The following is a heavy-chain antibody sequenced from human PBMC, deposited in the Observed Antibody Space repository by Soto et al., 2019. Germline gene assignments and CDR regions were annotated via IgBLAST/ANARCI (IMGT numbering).Heavy chain of an antibody. V-gene: IGHV1-46*01. CDR2: INPSGGST. Sequence: ASVKVSCKASGYTFTHYYIHWVRQAPGQGLEWMGMINPSGGSTDYAQKFQGRVTMTTDTSTTTVYMELSSLRSDDTAVYYCARPPSPGCINGVCYPCDHWGQGTLVTVSS. CDR1: GYTFTHYY. D-gene: IGHD2-8*01. CDR3: ARPPSPGCINGVCYPCDH. J-gene: IGHJ4*02.